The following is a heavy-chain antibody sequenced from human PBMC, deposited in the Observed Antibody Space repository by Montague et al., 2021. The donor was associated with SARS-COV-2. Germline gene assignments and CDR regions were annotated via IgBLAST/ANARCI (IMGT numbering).Heavy chain of an antibody. J-gene: IGHJ4*02. D-gene: IGHD5-12*01. CDR2: IKEDGSEK. Sequence: SLILSWGASGFTFSSYWMSLFRQAPVKGLEWVASIKEDGSEKDYLESVKGRFTISRDNAKNSLHLQMNSLRADDTAVYYCARDFAHYTGYVAGYFDYWGQGTLVTVSS. V-gene: IGHV3-7*05. CDR1: GFTFSSYW. CDR3: ARDFAHYTGYVAGYFDY.